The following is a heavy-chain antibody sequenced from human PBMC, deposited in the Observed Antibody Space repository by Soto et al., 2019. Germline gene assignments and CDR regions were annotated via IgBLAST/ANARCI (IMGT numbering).Heavy chain of an antibody. CDR3: AKGSVVGADYSYGMDV. V-gene: IGHV3-23*01. Sequence: EVQLLESGGDLVQPGGSLTLSCAAAGFTFSSYGMSWVRQATGKGLEWVSAVSGSGGSVYYADSVRGRFTISRDNSKNTLYLQVNRLRAEDTAIYYCAKGSVVGADYSYGMDVWGQGTTVTVSS. J-gene: IGHJ6*02. D-gene: IGHD2-2*01. CDR1: GFTFSSYG. CDR2: VSGSGGSV.